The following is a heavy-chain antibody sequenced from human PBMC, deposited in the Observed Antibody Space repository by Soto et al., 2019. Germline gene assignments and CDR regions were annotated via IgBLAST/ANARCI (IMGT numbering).Heavy chain of an antibody. V-gene: IGHV4-4*07. CDR2: IHTSGTT. CDR3: ARENVVVLSAFIDY. CDR1: GGSISSYF. J-gene: IGHJ4*02. D-gene: IGHD2-15*01. Sequence: SETLSLTCTVSGGSISSYFWTWIRQPAGKGLEWIGRIHTSGTTNYNPSLKSRVTMSVDTSKNQCSLKLNSVTAADTAVYYCARENVVVLSAFIDYWGQGTLVTVSS.